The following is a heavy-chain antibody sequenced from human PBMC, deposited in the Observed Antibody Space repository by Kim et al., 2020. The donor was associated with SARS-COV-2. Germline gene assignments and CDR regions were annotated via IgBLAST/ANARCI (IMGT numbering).Heavy chain of an antibody. CDR3: TGSRGGLRFHSFDY. J-gene: IGHJ4*02. Sequence: GGSLRLSCAASEFPFNTYAMSWVRQAPGRGLEWVSAISDSGVTTFYADSVRGRFTISRDNSKNTLFLHMSSLRVEDTAVYYCTGSRGGLRFHSFDYWGQGTLVTVYS. CDR1: EFPFNTYA. D-gene: IGHD5-12*01. CDR2: ISDSGVTT. V-gene: IGHV3-23*01.